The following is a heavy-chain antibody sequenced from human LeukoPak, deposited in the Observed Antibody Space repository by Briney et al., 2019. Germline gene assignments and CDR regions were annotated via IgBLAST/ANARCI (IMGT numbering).Heavy chain of an antibody. J-gene: IGHJ6*03. CDR1: GYTFTSYD. CDR3: ARGLDDYYYMDV. CDR2: MNPNSGNT. V-gene: IGHV1-8*02. Sequence: ASVKVSCKASGYTFTSYDINWVRQATGQGLEWMGWMNPNSGNTGYAQKFQGRVTMTRNTSISTAYMELSSLRSEDTAVYYCARGLDDYYYMDVWGKGTTVTVSS.